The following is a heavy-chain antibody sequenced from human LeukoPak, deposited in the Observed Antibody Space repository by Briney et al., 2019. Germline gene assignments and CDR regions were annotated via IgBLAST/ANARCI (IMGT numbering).Heavy chain of an antibody. CDR3: ARAQTMFWEFDGFDI. CDR2: ISSSGSTI. Sequence: GVLRLSCAASGFTFSSYEMNWVRQAPGKGLEWVSYISSSGSTIYYADSVKGRFTISRDNARNSVYLQMNSLRDDDTAVYSCARAQTMFWEFDGFDIWGRGTKVTVSS. J-gene: IGHJ3*02. D-gene: IGHD3-10*02. CDR1: GFTFSSYE. V-gene: IGHV3-48*03.